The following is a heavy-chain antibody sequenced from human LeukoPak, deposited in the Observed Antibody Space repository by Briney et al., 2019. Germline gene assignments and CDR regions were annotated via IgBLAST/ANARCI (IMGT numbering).Heavy chain of an antibody. Sequence: PGGSLRLSCAASRFTFSSYAMIWVRQAPGKGLEWVSSISTSSSQKNYADSVKGRFSISRDNANNSLFLQMNTLRGDDTALYYCARVGLLVNGAFDIWGQGTMVTVAS. CDR3: ARVGLLVNGAFDI. V-gene: IGHV3-21*01. J-gene: IGHJ3*02. CDR1: RFTFSSYA. CDR2: ISTSSSQK. D-gene: IGHD2-8*01.